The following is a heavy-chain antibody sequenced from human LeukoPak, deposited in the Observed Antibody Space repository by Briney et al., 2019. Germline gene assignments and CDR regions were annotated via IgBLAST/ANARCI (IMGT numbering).Heavy chain of an antibody. J-gene: IGHJ5*02. CDR1: GYTFTSYY. D-gene: IGHD6-13*01. CDR3: ARNGGAAADWFDP. V-gene: IGHV1-46*01. Sequence: GASVKVSCKASGYTFTSYYMHWVRQAPGRGLEWMGIINPSGGSTSYAQKFQGRVTMTRDTSTSTVYMELSSLRSEDTAVYYCARNGGAAADWFDPWGQGTLVTVSS. CDR2: INPSGGST.